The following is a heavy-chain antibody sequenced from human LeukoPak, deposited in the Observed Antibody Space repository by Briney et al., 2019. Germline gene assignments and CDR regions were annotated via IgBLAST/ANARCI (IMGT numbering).Heavy chain of an antibody. V-gene: IGHV3-74*01. CDR2: INSDGSST. Sequence: GGSLRLSCAASGFTFSSYWMSWVRQAPGKGLVWVSRINSDGSSTSYADSVKGRFTISRDNAKNTLYLQMNSLRAEDTAVYYCARYRDGYSKGAFDIWGQGTMVTVSS. CDR3: ARYRDGYSKGAFDI. J-gene: IGHJ3*02. D-gene: IGHD5-24*01. CDR1: GFTFSSYW.